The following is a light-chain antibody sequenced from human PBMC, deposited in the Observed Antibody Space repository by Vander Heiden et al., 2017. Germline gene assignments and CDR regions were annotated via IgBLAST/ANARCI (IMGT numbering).Light chain of an antibody. V-gene: IGLV1-40*01. J-gene: IGLJ2*01. CDR2: GKS. Sequence: QSVLTQPPSVSGAPGQRVTISCTGSSSNIGAGYDVHWYQQLPGTAPNLLIYGKSNRPSGVPDRFSGSKSGTSASLAITGLQAEDEADYYCQSYDSSLSGSVFGGGTKLTVL. CDR3: QSYDSSLSGSV. CDR1: SSNIGAGYD.